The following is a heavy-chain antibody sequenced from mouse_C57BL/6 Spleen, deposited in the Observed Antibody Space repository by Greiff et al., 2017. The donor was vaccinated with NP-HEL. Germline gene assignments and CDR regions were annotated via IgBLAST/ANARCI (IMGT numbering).Heavy chain of an antibody. D-gene: IGHD1-1*01. J-gene: IGHJ3*01. V-gene: IGHV1-39*01. CDR3: ARGYYGSSYIPWFAY. CDR2: INPNYGTT. Sequence: VQLQQSGPELVKPGASVKISCKASGYSFTDYNMNWVKQSNGKSLEWIGVINPNYGTTSYNQKFKGKATLTVDQSSSTAYMQLNSLTSEDSAVYYCARGYYGSSYIPWFAYWGQGTLVTVSA. CDR1: GYSFTDYN.